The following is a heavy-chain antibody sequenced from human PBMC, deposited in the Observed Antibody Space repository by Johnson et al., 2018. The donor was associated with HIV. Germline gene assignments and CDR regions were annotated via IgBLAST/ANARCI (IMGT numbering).Heavy chain of an antibody. CDR3: AKDRTAAGDAFDI. CDR2: ISHDGSNK. J-gene: IGHJ3*02. D-gene: IGHD6-13*01. V-gene: IGHV3-30*18. CDR1: GFTFSNYG. Sequence: QVQLVESGGGVVQPGGSPRLSCAESGFTFSNYGMHWVRQAPGKGLEWVAVISHDGSNKYYADSVKGRFTISRDNYKNTLYLQMNSLRAEDTAVYYCAKDRTAAGDAFDIWGQGTMVTVSS.